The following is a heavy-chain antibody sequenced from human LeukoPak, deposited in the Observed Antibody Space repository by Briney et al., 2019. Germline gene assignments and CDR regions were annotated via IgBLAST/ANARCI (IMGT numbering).Heavy chain of an antibody. J-gene: IGHJ4*02. D-gene: IGHD5-24*01. CDR2: IYTSGST. Sequence: ASETLSLTCTVSGGSISSYYWSWIRQPPGKGLEWIGYIYTSGSTNYNPSLKSRVTISVDTSKNQFSLKLSSVTAADTAVYYCARRDGCNPFDYWGQGTLVTVSS. CDR1: GGSISSYY. CDR3: ARRDGCNPFDY. V-gene: IGHV4-4*09.